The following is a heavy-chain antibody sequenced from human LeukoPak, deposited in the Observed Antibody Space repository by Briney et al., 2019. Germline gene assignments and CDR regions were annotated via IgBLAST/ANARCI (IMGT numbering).Heavy chain of an antibody. Sequence: GASVKVSCKASGYTFTSYDINWVRQATGQGLEWMGWVNPNSGNTGYAQKFQGRVTMTRNTSISTAYMELSSLRSEDTAVYYCARARRSSSCYWFDPWGQGTLVTVSS. CDR3: ARARRSSSCYWFDP. D-gene: IGHD6-13*01. CDR1: GYTFTSYD. CDR2: VNPNSGNT. J-gene: IGHJ5*02. V-gene: IGHV1-8*01.